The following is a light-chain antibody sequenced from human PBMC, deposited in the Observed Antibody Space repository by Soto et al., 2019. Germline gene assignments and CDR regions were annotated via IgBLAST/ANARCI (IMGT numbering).Light chain of an antibody. CDR3: QQTYSLPPDIT. CDR2: AAS. V-gene: IGKV1-8*01. CDR1: QGISSY. Sequence: AIRMTQSPSSFSASTGDRVTITCRASQGISSYLAWYQQKPGKAPILLIYAASSLQSGVPSRFSGSGSGTDFTLTISSLQPEDFATYYCQQTYSLPPDITFGQGTRLDIK. J-gene: IGKJ5*01.